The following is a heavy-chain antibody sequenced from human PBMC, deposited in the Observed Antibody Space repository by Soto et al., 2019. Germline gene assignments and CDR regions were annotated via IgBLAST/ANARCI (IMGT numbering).Heavy chain of an antibody. V-gene: IGHV1-69*02. Sequence: QVQLVQSGAEVKKPGSSVKVSCKASGGTFSSYTISCVRQAPGQGLEWMGRIIPILGIANYAQKFQGRVTITADKSTSTAYMELSSLRSEDTAVYYCARGGSGWYPGDYWGQGTLVTVSS. CDR3: ARGGSGWYPGDY. CDR1: GGTFSSYT. J-gene: IGHJ4*02. D-gene: IGHD6-19*01. CDR2: IIPILGIA.